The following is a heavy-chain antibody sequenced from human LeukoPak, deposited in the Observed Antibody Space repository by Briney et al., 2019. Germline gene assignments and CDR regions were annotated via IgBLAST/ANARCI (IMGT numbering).Heavy chain of an antibody. CDR3: AGGSSTWYGY. V-gene: IGHV3-74*01. D-gene: IGHD6-13*01. J-gene: IGHJ4*02. Sequence: GRSLRLSCAASGFTFSSYWMHWVRQVPGKGLVWVSRITSDGSSTSYADSVKGRFTMSRDNAKNTLYLQMNNLRVEDTAVYYCAGGSSTWYGYWGQGTLVTVSS. CDR1: GFTFSSYW. CDR2: ITSDGSST.